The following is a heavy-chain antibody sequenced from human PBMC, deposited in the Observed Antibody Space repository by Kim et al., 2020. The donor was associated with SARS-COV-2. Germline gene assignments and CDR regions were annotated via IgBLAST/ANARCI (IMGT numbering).Heavy chain of an antibody. CDR1: GFTFSSYA. D-gene: IGHD5-18*01. J-gene: IGHJ6*02. CDR3: AKVSMSGYSYGYVHYYYGMDV. V-gene: IGHV3-23*01. CDR2: ISGSGGST. Sequence: GGSLRLSCAASGFTFSSYAMSWVRQAPGKGLEWVSAISGSGGSTYYADSVKGRFTISRDNSKNTLYLQMNSLRVEDTAVYYCAKVSMSGYSYGYVHYYYGMDVWGQGTTVTVSS.